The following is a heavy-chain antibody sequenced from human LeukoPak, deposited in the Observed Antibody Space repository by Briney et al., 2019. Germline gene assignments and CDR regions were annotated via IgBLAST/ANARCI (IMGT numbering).Heavy chain of an antibody. Sequence: SQTLSLTCTVSGCSISSGGYYWSWIRPHPGKGLEWIGYIYYSGSTYYNPSLKSRVTISVDTSKNQFSLKLSSVTAADTAVYYCARATGEDAFDIWGQGTMVTVSS. CDR2: IYYSGST. V-gene: IGHV4-31*03. CDR1: GCSISSGGYY. J-gene: IGHJ3*02. CDR3: ARATGEDAFDI. D-gene: IGHD7-27*01.